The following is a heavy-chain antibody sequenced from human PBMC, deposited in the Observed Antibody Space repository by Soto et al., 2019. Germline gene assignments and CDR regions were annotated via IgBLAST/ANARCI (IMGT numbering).Heavy chain of an antibody. Sequence: GGSVRLSCSASGFTFSSYAMHWVRQAPGKGLEYVSAISSNGGSTYYADSVKGRFTISRDNSKNTLYLQMSSLRAEDTAVYYCVKGRPLRGRVFYFDYWGQGTLVTVSS. CDR1: GFTFSSYA. J-gene: IGHJ4*02. V-gene: IGHV3-64D*06. CDR2: ISSNGGST. D-gene: IGHD1-26*01. CDR3: VKGRPLRGRVFYFDY.